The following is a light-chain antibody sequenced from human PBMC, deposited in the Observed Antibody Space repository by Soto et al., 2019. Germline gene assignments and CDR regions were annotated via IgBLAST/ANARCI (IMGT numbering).Light chain of an antibody. V-gene: IGKV3-20*01. CDR1: QTVTSGY. J-gene: IGKJ2*01. Sequence: EIVLTQSPGTLSLSPGERAILSCRASQTVTSGYLAWYQQRPGKAPSLLIFGASNRATDIPDRFSGSGSGTDFTLTISGLEPEDFAVFYCQQYARSSYTFGQGTNLEI. CDR2: GAS. CDR3: QQYARSSYT.